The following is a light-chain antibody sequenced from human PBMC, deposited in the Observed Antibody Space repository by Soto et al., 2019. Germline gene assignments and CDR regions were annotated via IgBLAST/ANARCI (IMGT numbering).Light chain of an antibody. CDR1: NSNIGDNT. V-gene: IGLV1-44*01. CDR2: TNN. J-gene: IGLJ2*01. Sequence: QSVLTQPPSASGTPGQRITISCSGSNSNIGDNTVNWFQQLPGLAPRLLISTNNQRPSGVPDQFSASKSGTSGSLAISELQSEDEADYYCASWDDRLNGVVFGGGTKLTVL. CDR3: ASWDDRLNGVV.